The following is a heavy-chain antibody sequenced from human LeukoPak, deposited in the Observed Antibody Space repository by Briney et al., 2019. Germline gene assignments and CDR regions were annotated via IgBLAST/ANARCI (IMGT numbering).Heavy chain of an antibody. CDR2: IWHDGNNK. J-gene: IGHJ2*01. CDR1: GFAFSTQG. V-gene: IGHV3-33*01. CDR3: ARSPLEYWYFDL. Sequence: TGRSLRLSCATSGFAFSTQGMHWVRQAPGKGLEWVAAIWHDGNNKYYVDSVKGRFTISRDNSKNTVYLQMNSLRAEDTAVYYCARSPLEYWYFDLWGRGTLVTVSS.